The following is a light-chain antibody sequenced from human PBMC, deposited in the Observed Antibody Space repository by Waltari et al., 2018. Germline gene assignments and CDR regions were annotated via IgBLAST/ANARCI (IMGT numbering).Light chain of an antibody. CDR1: DLGFKS. CDR2: YNN. J-gene: IGLJ1*01. CDR3: QTWHGGSDRV. Sequence: SYVLSQPPSVSVAPGQTATITCGGDDLGFKSVHWYQQRPGQAPLLVIYYNNQRPSGRPERFSGSNAGNTATLTISGVEDGDEADDYCQTWHGGSDRVFGSGTKVTVL. V-gene: IGLV3-21*04.